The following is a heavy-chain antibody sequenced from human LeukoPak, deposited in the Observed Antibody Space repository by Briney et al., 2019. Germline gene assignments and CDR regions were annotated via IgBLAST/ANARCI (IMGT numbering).Heavy chain of an antibody. CDR2: IYHSGCT. CDR1: GGSISSSNW. CDR3: ARVSSGATTVDY. D-gene: IGHD1-26*01. Sequence: SETLSLTCAVSGGSISSSNWWSWVRQPPGKGLEWIGEIYHSGCTNYNPSLKSRVTISVDKSKNQFSLKLSSVAAADTAVYYCARVSSGATTVDYWGQGTLVTVSS. V-gene: IGHV4-4*02. J-gene: IGHJ4*02.